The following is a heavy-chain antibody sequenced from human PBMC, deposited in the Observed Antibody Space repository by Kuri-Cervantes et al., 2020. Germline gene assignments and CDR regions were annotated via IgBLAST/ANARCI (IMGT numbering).Heavy chain of an antibody. CDR2: MATGGDT. CDR3: VREGRVGHIDAFDI. D-gene: IGHD5-24*01. J-gene: IGHJ3*02. V-gene: IGHV3-13*01. CDR1: GFTCSNYD. Sequence: GESLKISCAASGFTCSNYDMHWVRQVRGQGLEWVSSMATGGDTYYQASVGGRFAVSREDATNSFYLHMNSLRDGDTAIYYCVREGRVGHIDAFDIWGRGTMVTVSS.